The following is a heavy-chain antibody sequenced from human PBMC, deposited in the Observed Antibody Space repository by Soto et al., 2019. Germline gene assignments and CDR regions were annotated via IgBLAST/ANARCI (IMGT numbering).Heavy chain of an antibody. CDR1: GGSISSHY. CDR2: IYYSGST. CDR3: ARLSRDGYNYYYYYYGMDV. V-gene: IGHV4-59*11. J-gene: IGHJ6*02. D-gene: IGHD1-1*01. Sequence: WETLSPTCTVSGGSISSHYWSWIRQPPGKGLEWIGYIYYSGSTNYNPSLKSRVTISVDTSKNQFSLKLSSVTAADTAVYYCARLSRDGYNYYYYYYGMDVWGQGTTVTVSS.